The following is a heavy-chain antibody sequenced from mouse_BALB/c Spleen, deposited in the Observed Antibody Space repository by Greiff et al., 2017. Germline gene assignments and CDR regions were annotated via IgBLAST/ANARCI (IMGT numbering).Heavy chain of an antibody. J-gene: IGHJ3*01. D-gene: IGHD2-1*01. Sequence: VQLQQSGAELVKPGASVKLSCTASGFNIKDTYMHWVKQRPEQGLEWIGRIDPANGNTKYDPKFQGKATITADTSSNTAYLQLSSLTSEDTAVYYCARHDYGNSWFAYWGQGTLVTVSA. CDR3: ARHDYGNSWFAY. CDR2: IDPANGNT. CDR1: GFNIKDTY. V-gene: IGHV14-3*02.